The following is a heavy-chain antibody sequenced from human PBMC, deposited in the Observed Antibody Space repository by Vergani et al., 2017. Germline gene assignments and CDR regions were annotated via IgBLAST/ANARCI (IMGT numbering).Heavy chain of an antibody. J-gene: IGHJ4*02. CDR3: AKXTGTAESPHHLDAYYFDY. CDR2: ISGSGGST. D-gene: IGHD1-7*01. Sequence: EVQLLESGGGLVQPGGSLRLSCAASGFTFSSFAMSWVRQAPGKGLEWVSAISGSGGSTYYADSVKGRFTISRDNSKNTLYLQMNSLRAEDTAVYYCAKXTGTAESPHHLDAYYFDYWGQGTLVTVSS. CDR1: GFTFSSFA. V-gene: IGHV3-23*01.